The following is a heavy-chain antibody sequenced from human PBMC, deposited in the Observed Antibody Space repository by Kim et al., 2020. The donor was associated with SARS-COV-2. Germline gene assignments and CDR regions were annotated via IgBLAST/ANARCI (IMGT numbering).Heavy chain of an antibody. D-gene: IGHD4-17*01. CDR3: ARAGTPTVTTIYDY. J-gene: IGHJ4*02. Sequence: GGSLRLSCAASGFTFSSYSMNWVRQAPGKGLEWVSYISSSSTIYYADSVKGRFTISRDNAKNSLYLQMNSLRDEDTAVYYCARAGTPTVTTIYDYWGQGT. CDR2: ISSSSTI. V-gene: IGHV3-48*02. CDR1: GFTFSSYS.